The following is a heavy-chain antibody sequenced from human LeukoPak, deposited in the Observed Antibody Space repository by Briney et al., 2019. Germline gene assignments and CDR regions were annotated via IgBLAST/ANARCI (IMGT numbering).Heavy chain of an antibody. V-gene: IGHV3-20*04. J-gene: IGHJ3*02. D-gene: IGHD4-17*01. CDR1: GFTFDDYG. CDR3: ARAHLRASAFDI. CDR2: INWNGGST. Sequence: GGSLRLSCAASGFTFDDYGMSWVRQAPGKGLEWVSGINWNGGSTGYADSVKGRFTISRDNAKNSLYLQMNSLRSEDTALYYCARAHLRASAFDIWGQGTMVTVSS.